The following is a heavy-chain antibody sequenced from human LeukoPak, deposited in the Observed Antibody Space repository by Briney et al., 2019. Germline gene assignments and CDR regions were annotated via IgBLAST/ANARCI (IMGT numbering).Heavy chain of an antibody. CDR1: GGTFSIYA. Sequence: ASVKVSCKASGGTFSIYAISWVRQAPGQGLEWMGGIIPIFGTANYAQKFQGRVTITADESTSTAYMELSSLRSEDTAVYYCARDLGGDYQVNGWFDPWGQGTLVTVSS. CDR3: ARDLGGDYQVNGWFDP. J-gene: IGHJ5*02. V-gene: IGHV1-69*13. D-gene: IGHD4-17*01. CDR2: IIPIFGTA.